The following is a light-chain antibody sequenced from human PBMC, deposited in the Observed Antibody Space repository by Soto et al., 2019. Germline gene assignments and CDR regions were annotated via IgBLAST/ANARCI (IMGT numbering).Light chain of an antibody. Sequence: EIVLTQSPGTLPLSPGETATLSCRASQIFSSSYLAWYQQKPGQAPRLLIYGASTKATGIPDRFSGSGSGTDFTLTISRLEPEDFAVYYCQQFGSSSFTFGPGTKVDIK. J-gene: IGKJ3*01. V-gene: IGKV3-20*01. CDR1: QIFSSSY. CDR2: GAS. CDR3: QQFGSSSFT.